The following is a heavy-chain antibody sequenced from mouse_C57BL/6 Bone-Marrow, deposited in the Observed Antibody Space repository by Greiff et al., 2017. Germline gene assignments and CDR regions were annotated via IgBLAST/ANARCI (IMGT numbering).Heavy chain of an antibody. CDR3: ARTPSTVSSGNYFDY. D-gene: IGHD1-1*01. CDR2: IDPSDSYT. Sequence: QVQLQQPGAELVKPGASVKLSCKASGYTFTSYWMPWVKQRPGQGLEWIGEIDPSDSYTNYNQKFKGKATLTVDTSSSTAYMQLSSLTSEDSAVYYCARTPSTVSSGNYFDYWGQGTTLTVSS. J-gene: IGHJ2*01. V-gene: IGHV1-50*01. CDR1: GYTFTSYW.